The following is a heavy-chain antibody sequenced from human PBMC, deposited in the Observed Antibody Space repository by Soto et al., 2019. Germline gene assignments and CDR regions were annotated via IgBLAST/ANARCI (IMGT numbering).Heavy chain of an antibody. V-gene: IGHV1-2*02. CDR3: ARDPNDYGGNLFHYRMDV. CDR1: GYIFTGNY. Sequence: ASVKVSCKTSGYIFTGNYMHWVRQAPGQGLEWMGRMNPNSGGTNYAQKFQGRVTMTGDTSINAAYMELSRLTSDDTAVYYCARDPNDYGGNLFHYRMDVWGQGTTVTVSS. D-gene: IGHD4-17*01. CDR2: MNPNSGGT. J-gene: IGHJ6*02.